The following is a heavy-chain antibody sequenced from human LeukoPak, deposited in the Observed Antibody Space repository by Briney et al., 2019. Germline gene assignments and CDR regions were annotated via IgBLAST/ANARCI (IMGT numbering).Heavy chain of an antibody. CDR1: GGSISIGGYY. Sequence: SETLSLTCTVSGGSISIGGYYWSWIRQHPGKGLEWIGYIFYNGNTYYNPSLKSRLTISGDTSENQFSLKLSSVTAADTAVYYCVRNFDSYNAFDIWGQGTMVAVSS. D-gene: IGHD3-22*01. CDR3: VRNFDSYNAFDI. J-gene: IGHJ3*02. CDR2: IFYNGNT. V-gene: IGHV4-31*03.